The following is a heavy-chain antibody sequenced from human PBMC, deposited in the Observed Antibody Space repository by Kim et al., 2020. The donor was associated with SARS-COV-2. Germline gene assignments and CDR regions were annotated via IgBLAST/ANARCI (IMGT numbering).Heavy chain of an antibody. CDR1: GGSISSYY. D-gene: IGHD1-20*01. Sequence: SETLSLTCTVSGGSISSYYWSWIRQPPGKGLEWIGYVYYSGITNYNPSLKSRVTISIDTSQNQFSLQLTSVTAADAAVYSCARESLSGNKYYFDYWGQGILVTVSS. CDR3: ARESLSGNKYYFDY. V-gene: IGHV4-59*13. J-gene: IGHJ4*02. CDR2: VYYSGIT.